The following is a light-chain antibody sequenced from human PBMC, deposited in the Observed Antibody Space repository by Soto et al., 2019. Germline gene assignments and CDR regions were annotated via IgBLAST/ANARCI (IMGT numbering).Light chain of an antibody. J-gene: IGKJ1*01. CDR2: GAS. V-gene: IGKV3-15*01. Sequence: EIVMTQSPATLSVSPGERATLSCRASQSVSSNLAWYQQKPGQAPRLLIYGASPRATGIPPRFSGSGSGTEFTLTISSLQSEDFAGYYCQQYNNWPPVTFGQGTKVEIK. CDR1: QSVSSN. CDR3: QQYNNWPPVT.